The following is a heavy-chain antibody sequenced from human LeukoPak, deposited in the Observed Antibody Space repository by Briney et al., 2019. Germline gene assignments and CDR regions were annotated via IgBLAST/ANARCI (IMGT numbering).Heavy chain of an antibody. V-gene: IGHV4-30-2*01. CDR1: GGSISSGGYY. CDR2: IYHSGST. D-gene: IGHD6-6*01. CDR3: ARVRYSSSEIDY. Sequence: PSETLSLTCTVSGGSISSGGYYWSWIRQPPGKGLEWIGYIYHSGSTYYNPSLKSRVTISVDRSKNQFSLKLSSVTAADTAVYYCARVRYSSSEIDYWGQGTLVTVSS. J-gene: IGHJ4*02.